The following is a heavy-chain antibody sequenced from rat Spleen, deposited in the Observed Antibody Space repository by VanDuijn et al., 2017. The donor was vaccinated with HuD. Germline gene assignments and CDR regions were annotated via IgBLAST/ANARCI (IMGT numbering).Heavy chain of an antibody. V-gene: IGHV3-1*01. J-gene: IGHJ2*01. Sequence: EVQLQESGPGLVKPSQSLSLTCSVTGFSITTHYWDWIRKFPGNKMEWMGYINYSGSTTYNPSRKSRISITRDSSKNQFFLHLNSVTTEDTATYYCAREGATVDYWGQGVMVTVSS. CDR1: GFSITTHY. D-gene: IGHD1-8*01. CDR3: AREGATVDY. CDR2: INYSGST.